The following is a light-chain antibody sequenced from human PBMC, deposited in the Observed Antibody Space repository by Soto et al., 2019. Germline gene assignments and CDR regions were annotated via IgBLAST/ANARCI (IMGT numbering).Light chain of an antibody. CDR3: QQANTFPIT. J-gene: IGKJ3*01. CDR1: QDILSW. Sequence: DIQMTQSPSSVSASVGDTVTITCRASQDILSWLAWYQQKPGEAPRLLIYASSTLQSGVPSRFSGSRSGTDFTLTISSLQPEDFATYYCQQANTFPITFGPGTRLDIK. V-gene: IGKV1-12*01. CDR2: ASS.